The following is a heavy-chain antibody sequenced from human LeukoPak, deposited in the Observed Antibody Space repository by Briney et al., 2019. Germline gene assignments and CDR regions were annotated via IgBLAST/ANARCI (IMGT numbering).Heavy chain of an antibody. Sequence: GGSLRLSGAASGFTFSSYIMNWVRQAPGKGLEWVSSISSSSSYIYYADSVKGRFTISRDNAKNSLYLQMNSLRAEDTAVYYCARDALPKEMATIVAFDYWGQGTLVTVSS. V-gene: IGHV3-21*01. CDR2: ISSSSSYI. CDR3: ARDALPKEMATIVAFDY. D-gene: IGHD5-24*01. J-gene: IGHJ4*02. CDR1: GFTFSSYI.